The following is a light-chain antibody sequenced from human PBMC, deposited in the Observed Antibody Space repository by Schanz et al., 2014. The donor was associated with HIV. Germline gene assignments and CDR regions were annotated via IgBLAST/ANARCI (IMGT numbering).Light chain of an antibody. CDR1: TGAVTSGYY. V-gene: IGLV7-43*01. CDR3: LLYYGGAWV. Sequence: QPVVTQSPSLPVSPGGTVTLTCASSTGAVTSGYYPNWFQQKPGQAPRALIYSTNNKQSWTPARFSGSLLGGKAALTLSGVQPEDEAEYYCLLYYGGAWVFGGGTKLTVL. CDR2: STN. J-gene: IGLJ3*02.